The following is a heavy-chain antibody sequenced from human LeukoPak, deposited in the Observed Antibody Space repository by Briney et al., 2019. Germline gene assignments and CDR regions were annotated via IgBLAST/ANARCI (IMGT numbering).Heavy chain of an antibody. CDR3: ARDHLGLRGPFDY. V-gene: IGHV3-21*01. J-gene: IGHJ4*02. CDR1: GFTFSSYS. CDR2: ISSSSSYI. D-gene: IGHD7-27*01. Sequence: PGGSLRLSCAASGFTFSSYSMNWVRQAPGKGLEWVSSISSSSSYIYYADSVKGRFTISRDNAKNSLYLQMNSLRAEDTAVYYCARDHLGLRGPFDYWGQGTLVTVSS.